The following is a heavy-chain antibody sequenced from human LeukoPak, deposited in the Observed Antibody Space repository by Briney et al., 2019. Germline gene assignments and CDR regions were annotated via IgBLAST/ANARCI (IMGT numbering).Heavy chain of an antibody. D-gene: IGHD3-16*02. V-gene: IGHV3-21*01. CDR1: GFAFSSYS. J-gene: IGHJ1*01. CDR2: ISSSSSYI. Sequence: GGSLRLSCAASGFAFSSYSMNWVRQAPGKGLEWVSSISSSSSYIYYADSVKGRFTISRVNAKNSLYLQMNSLRAEDTAVYYCARSRYDYVWGSYRYTPAEYFQHWGQGTLVTVSS. CDR3: ARSRYDYVWGSYRYTPAEYFQH.